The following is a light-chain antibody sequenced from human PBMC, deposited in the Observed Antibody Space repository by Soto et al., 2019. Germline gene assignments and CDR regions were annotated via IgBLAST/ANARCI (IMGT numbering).Light chain of an antibody. V-gene: IGKV1-39*01. J-gene: IGKJ3*01. CDR1: QSISTY. CDR3: QQSYDTPFT. Sequence: DIQMTQSPSSLSASVGDRVTITCRASQSISTYLNWYQQKPGKAPKLLMYAVSTLQSGVPSRFSGSGSGTDFTLTISSLQSEDFATYFCQQSYDTPFTVGPGTKVDIK. CDR2: AVS.